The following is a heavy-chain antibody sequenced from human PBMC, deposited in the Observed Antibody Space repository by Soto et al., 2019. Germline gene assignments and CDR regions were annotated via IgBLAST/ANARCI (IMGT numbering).Heavy chain of an antibody. Sequence: ASVKVSCKASGYTFTIYGINWVRQAPGQGLEWMGWIGPDNGNTNYAQKLQGRVTMTTDTSTSTAYMELRSLRAEDTAVYYCARGSITIFGVVRGTYYGMDVWGQGTTVTVSS. CDR1: GYTFTIYG. D-gene: IGHD3-3*01. CDR2: IGPDNGNT. J-gene: IGHJ6*02. V-gene: IGHV1-18*01. CDR3: ARGSITIFGVVRGTYYGMDV.